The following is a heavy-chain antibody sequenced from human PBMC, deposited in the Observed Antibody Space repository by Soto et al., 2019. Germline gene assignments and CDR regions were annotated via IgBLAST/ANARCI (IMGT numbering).Heavy chain of an antibody. CDR2: SDREDGET. J-gene: IGHJ5*02. CDR3: TRGNWFDP. V-gene: IGHV1-24*01. Sequence: QVRLIQSGTEVKKPGASVKVSCSLSGSALTELSLHWVRQAPGKGLEWMGCSDREDGETFYAQRFKGRLTMTEDTSTNTAYMELRSLVSEDTAVYYCTRGNWFDPWGQGTLVVVSS. CDR1: GSALTELS.